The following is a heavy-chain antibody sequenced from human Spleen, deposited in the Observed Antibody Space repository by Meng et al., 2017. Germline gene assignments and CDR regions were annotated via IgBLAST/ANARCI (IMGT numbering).Heavy chain of an antibody. V-gene: IGHV4-30-4*01. CDR2: THHSGSA. CDR1: GGSISSGDYY. J-gene: IGHJ4*02. Sequence: VQLQESGPGLVKPSQTLSLTCTVSGGSISSGDYYWSWIRQFPGKGLEWIGYTHHSGSAYYNPSLKSRVSISVDTSKNQFSLNLNSMTAADTAVYYCASFDHIPRRNYFDYWGQGTLVTVSS. CDR3: ASFDHIPRRNYFDY. D-gene: IGHD2-21*01.